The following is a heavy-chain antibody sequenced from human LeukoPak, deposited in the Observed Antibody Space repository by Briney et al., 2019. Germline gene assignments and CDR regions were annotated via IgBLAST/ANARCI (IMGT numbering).Heavy chain of an antibody. CDR1: NDSISSYY. V-gene: IGHV4-59*01. Sequence: PSETLSLTCTVSNDSISSYYWSWLRQPPGKGLEWIGYIYYSGSTNYNPSLKSRVTISLVTSKNQFSLKLSSVTAADTAVYYCARARYSSSSFDYWGQGTLVTVSS. D-gene: IGHD5-18*01. J-gene: IGHJ4*02. CDR2: IYYSGST. CDR3: ARARYSSSSFDY.